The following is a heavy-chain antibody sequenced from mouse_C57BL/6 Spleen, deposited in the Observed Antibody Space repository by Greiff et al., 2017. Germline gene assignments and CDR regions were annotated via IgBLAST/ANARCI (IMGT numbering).Heavy chain of an antibody. J-gene: IGHJ2*01. Sequence: EVKVVESGGGLVKPGGSLKLSCAASGFTFSSYAMSWVRQTPEKRLEWVATISDGGSYTYYPDNVKGRFTISRDNAKNNLYLQMSHLKSEDTAMYYCAREKSTTVTYLDDWGQGTTLTVSS. CDR3: AREKSTTVTYLDD. D-gene: IGHD1-1*01. V-gene: IGHV5-4*01. CDR2: ISDGGSYT. CDR1: GFTFSSYA.